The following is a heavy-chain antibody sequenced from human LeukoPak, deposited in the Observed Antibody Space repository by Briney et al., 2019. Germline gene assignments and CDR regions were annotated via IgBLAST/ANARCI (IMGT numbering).Heavy chain of an antibody. J-gene: IGHJ6*02. D-gene: IGHD5-18*01. CDR3: ARRSGYSYGSYYYYYGMDV. CDR2: IYYTGST. V-gene: IGHV4-59*01. Sequence: SETLSLTCTVSGASMRNFYWNWIRQSPGKGLELIGYIYYTGSTNYNPSLESRVTISVDTSKSHFSLKLSSMTAADTAVYYCARRSGYSYGSYYYYYGMDVWGQGTTVTVSS. CDR1: GASMRNFY.